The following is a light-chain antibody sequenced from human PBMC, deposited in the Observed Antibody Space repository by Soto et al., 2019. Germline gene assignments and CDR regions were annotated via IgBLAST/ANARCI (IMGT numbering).Light chain of an antibody. CDR3: CSYAGSYTPYV. Sequence: QSALTQPPSASGSPGQSVTISCTGTSSDVGRFNFVSWFQQHPGKAPKALIYEVTKRPSGVPDRFSASKSGNTASLTVSGLQAEDEADYYCCSYAGSYTPYVFGTGTKLTVL. V-gene: IGLV2-8*01. CDR2: EVT. CDR1: SSDVGRFNF. J-gene: IGLJ1*01.